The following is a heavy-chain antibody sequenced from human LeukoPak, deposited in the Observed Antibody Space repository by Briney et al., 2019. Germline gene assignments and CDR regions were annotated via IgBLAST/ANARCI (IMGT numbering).Heavy chain of an antibody. CDR1: GYTFTGYY. D-gene: IGHD5-24*01. J-gene: IGHJ4*02. CDR2: INPNSGGT. Sequence: GASVKVSCKASGYTFTGYYMHWVRQAPGQGLEWMGWINPNSGGTNYAQKFQGRVTMTTDTSTSTAYMELRSLRSDDTAVYYCARDWAGSDQRWLQSPHFDYWGQGTLVTVSS. CDR3: ARDWAGSDQRWLQSPHFDY. V-gene: IGHV1-2*02.